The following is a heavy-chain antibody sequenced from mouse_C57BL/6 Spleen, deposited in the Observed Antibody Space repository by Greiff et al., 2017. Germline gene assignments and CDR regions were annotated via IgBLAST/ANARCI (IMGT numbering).Heavy chain of an antibody. J-gene: IGHJ4*01. D-gene: IGHD2-4*01. CDR2: ISNGGSYT. V-gene: IGHV5-6*01. Sequence: EVQLQQSGGDLVKPGGSLKLSCAASGFTFSSYGMSWVRQTPDKRLEWVATISNGGSYTYYPDSVKGRFTISRDNAKNTLYLQMSSLKSEDTAMYYCARHDYDDGLYAMDYWGQGTSVTVSS. CDR1: GFTFSSYG. CDR3: ARHDYDDGLYAMDY.